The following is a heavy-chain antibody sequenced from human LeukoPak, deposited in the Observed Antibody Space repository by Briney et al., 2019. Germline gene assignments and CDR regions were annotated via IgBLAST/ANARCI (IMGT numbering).Heavy chain of an antibody. V-gene: IGHV3-30*04. J-gene: IGHJ4*02. D-gene: IGHD6-13*01. Sequence: GGSLRHSCAASGFTFSSYAMHWVRQAPGKGLEWVAVISYAGSNKYYADSVKGRFTISRNNSKNPLYLQMNSLRAEDTAVYYCARDSPYSQQQLAYYFDYWGQGTLVTVSS. CDR1: GFTFSSYA. CDR2: ISYAGSNK. CDR3: ARDSPYSQQQLAYYFDY.